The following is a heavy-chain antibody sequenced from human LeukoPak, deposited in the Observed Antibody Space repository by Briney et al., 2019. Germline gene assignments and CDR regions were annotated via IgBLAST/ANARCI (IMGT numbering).Heavy chain of an antibody. D-gene: IGHD3-22*01. CDR3: AKASGYPPDY. Sequence: GGSLRLSCAASGNYWMHWVRQAPGKGLEWVAVISYDGSNKYYADSVKGRFTISRDNSKNTLYLQMNSLRAEDTAVYYCAKASGYPPDYWGQGTLVTVSS. V-gene: IGHV3-30*18. J-gene: IGHJ4*02. CDR1: GNYW. CDR2: ISYDGSNK.